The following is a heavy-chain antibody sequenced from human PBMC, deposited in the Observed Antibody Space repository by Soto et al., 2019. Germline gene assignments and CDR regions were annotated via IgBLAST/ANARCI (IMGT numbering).Heavy chain of an antibody. CDR1: GYTFTSYG. CDR3: ARDLEIAVAGPYGMAV. J-gene: IGHJ6*01. Sequence: ASVKVSCKASGYTFTSYGISWVRQAPLQVLEWMVCISAYNGNTNYAQKLQGRVTMTTDTSTSTAYMELRSLRSDETTVYYCARDLEIAVAGPYGMAVWGQGTTVTVSS. CDR2: ISAYNGNT. D-gene: IGHD6-19*01. V-gene: IGHV1-18*04.